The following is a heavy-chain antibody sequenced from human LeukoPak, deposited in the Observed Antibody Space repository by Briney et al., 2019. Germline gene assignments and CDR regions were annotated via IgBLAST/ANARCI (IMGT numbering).Heavy chain of an antibody. Sequence: GGSLRLSCAASGFTFSSYSMSWVRQAPGKGLEWVANIKQDGSEKYYVDSVKGRFTISSDNAKNSLYLQMNSLRAEDTAVYYCARNNGVCSCFDYWGQGTLVTVSS. V-gene: IGHV3-7*01. CDR3: ARNNGVCSCFDY. CDR2: IKQDGSEK. D-gene: IGHD2-8*01. J-gene: IGHJ4*02. CDR1: GFTFSSYS.